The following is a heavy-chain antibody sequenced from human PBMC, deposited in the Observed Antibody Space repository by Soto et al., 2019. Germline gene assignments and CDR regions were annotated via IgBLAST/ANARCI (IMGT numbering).Heavy chain of an antibody. J-gene: IGHJ4*02. CDR2: ISWNSGSI. CDR3: AKDISGGSYRHFDY. CDR1: GFTFDDYA. D-gene: IGHD1-26*01. Sequence: SLRLSCAASGFTFDDYAMHWVRQDPGKGLEWVSGISWNSGSIGYADSVKGRFTISRDNAKNSLYLQMNSLRAEDTALYYCAKDISGGSYRHFDYWGQGTLVTVSS. V-gene: IGHV3-9*01.